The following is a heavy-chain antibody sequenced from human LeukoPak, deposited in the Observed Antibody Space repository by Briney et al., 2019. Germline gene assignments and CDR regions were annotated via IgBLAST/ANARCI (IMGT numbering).Heavy chain of an antibody. CDR2: IWYDGSNK. CDR1: GFTFSSYG. CDR3: TRDRGATVTEFDY. J-gene: IGHJ4*02. D-gene: IGHD4-17*01. V-gene: IGHV3-33*01. Sequence: GSLRLSCAASGFTFSSYGMHWVRQAPGKGLEWVAVIWYDGSNKYYADSVKGRFTISRDNSKNTLYLQMNSLRAEDTAVYYCTRDRGATVTEFDYWGQGTLVTVSS.